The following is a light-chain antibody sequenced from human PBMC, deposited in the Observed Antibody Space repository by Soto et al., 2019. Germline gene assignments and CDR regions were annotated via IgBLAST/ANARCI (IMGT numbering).Light chain of an antibody. J-gene: IGKJ1*01. CDR1: QSVSSN. Sequence: EILITQSPPTLSVSPGERATLSCRASQSVSSNLAWYQQKPGQAPRLLIYGASTRATGIPGRFSGSGSGTDFTLTISSLQSEDFAIYYCQQYDNWPRTFGQGTKVDIK. V-gene: IGKV3-15*01. CDR3: QQYDNWPRT. CDR2: GAS.